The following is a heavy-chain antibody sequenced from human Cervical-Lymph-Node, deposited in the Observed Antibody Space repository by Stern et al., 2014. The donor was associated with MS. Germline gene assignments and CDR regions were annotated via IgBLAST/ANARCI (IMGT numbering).Heavy chain of an antibody. Sequence: VQLLESGPGLVKPSETLSLTCTVSGGSISSYYWSWIRQPPGKGLEWIGYIYYSGSTNYNPSLKSRVTISVDTSKNQFSLKLSSVTAADTAVYYCARVIAARPGSNWFDPWGQGTLVTVSS. V-gene: IGHV4-59*01. J-gene: IGHJ5*02. D-gene: IGHD6-6*01. CDR2: IYYSGST. CDR3: ARVIAARPGSNWFDP. CDR1: GGSISSYY.